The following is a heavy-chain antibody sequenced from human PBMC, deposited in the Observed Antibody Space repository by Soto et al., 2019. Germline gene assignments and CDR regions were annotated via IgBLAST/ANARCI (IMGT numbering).Heavy chain of an antibody. D-gene: IGHD2-15*01. V-gene: IGHV4-59*01. J-gene: IGHJ5*02. Sequence: SETLSLTXTVSGGSISNYYWSWIRQPPGKGLEWVGYIYYTGSTSYNPSLKSRVAMSVDTSKKQISLKLTSVTAADTAVYYCAREYSRWFDPWGQGTLVTVSS. CDR2: IYYTGST. CDR3: AREYSRWFDP. CDR1: GGSISNYY.